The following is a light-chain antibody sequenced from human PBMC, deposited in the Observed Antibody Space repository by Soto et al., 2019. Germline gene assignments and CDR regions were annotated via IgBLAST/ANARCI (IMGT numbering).Light chain of an antibody. CDR3: HQYNSWPPGT. Sequence: EVVMTQSPATLSVSPGERATLSRRASQSVSRSLAWYQQKPGQAPSLLISDASTRATGIPARFSVSGSGTEFTLTISILQSEDFALYSCHQYNSWPPGTFGQGTKVDI. J-gene: IGKJ2*01. V-gene: IGKV3-15*01. CDR2: DAS. CDR1: QSVSRS.